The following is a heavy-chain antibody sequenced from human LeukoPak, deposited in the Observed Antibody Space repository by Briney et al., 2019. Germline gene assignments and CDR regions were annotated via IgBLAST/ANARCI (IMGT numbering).Heavy chain of an antibody. J-gene: IGHJ5*02. V-gene: IGHV4-39*01. CDR1: GGSISSSSYY. D-gene: IGHD4-23*01. CDR2: IYYSGTT. CDR3: ARHPSLTPYNWFDP. Sequence: TSETLSLTCTVSGGSISSSSYYWGWIRQPPGEGLEWIGTIYYSGTTYYNPSLGSRVTISVDTSKNQFSLRLSSVTAADTAVYYCARHPSLTPYNWFDPWGQGTLVTVSS.